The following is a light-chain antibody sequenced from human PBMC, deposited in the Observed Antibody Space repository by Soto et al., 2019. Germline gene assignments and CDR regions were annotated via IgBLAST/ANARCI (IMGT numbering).Light chain of an antibody. J-gene: IGKJ5*01. CDR3: QQRSNLIT. CDR1: QSVSSY. Sequence: EIVLTQSPATLSLSPGERATLSCRASQSVSSYLAWYQQKPGQAPRLLIYESSNRATGIAARFSGSGSGTDFTLTISSLEPEDFAIYYCQQRSNLITFGQGTRLEIK. CDR2: ESS. V-gene: IGKV3-11*01.